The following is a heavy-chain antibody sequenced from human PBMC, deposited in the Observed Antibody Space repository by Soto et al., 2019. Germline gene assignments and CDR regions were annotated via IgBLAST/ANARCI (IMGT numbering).Heavy chain of an antibody. Sequence: ASVKVSCKASGYTFTGYYMHWVRQAPGQGLEWMGWINPNSGGTNYAQKFQGRVTMTRDTSISTAYMELSRLRSDDTAVYYCARDRVVLVLPYYYYYYGMDVWGQGTTVAVSS. J-gene: IGHJ6*02. V-gene: IGHV1-2*02. CDR1: GYTFTGYY. CDR2: INPNSGGT. D-gene: IGHD2-8*02. CDR3: ARDRVVLVLPYYYYYYGMDV.